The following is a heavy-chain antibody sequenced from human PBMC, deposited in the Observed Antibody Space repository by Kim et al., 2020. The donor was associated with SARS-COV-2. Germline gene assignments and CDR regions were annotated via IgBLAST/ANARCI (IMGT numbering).Heavy chain of an antibody. V-gene: IGHV2-70*19. CDR3: ARGRYYYDF. J-gene: IGHJ4*02. CDR2: DK. Sequence: DKHYSTSLKSRLTNSKDTSKNQLVLTMTKMDPVDTATYYCARGRYYYDFWGQGTLVTVSS.